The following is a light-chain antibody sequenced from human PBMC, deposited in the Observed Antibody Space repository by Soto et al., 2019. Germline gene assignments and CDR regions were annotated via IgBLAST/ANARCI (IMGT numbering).Light chain of an antibody. CDR3: AAWDDSLSGVV. Sequence: QSVLTQPPSASGTPGQRVTISCSGSSSNIGSNYVYWYQQLPGTAPKLLIYRNNQRPSGVPDRFSGSKSGTSASLAISGLRSEDEADYYCAAWDDSLSGVVFGGGTTLTDL. V-gene: IGLV1-47*01. CDR1: SSNIGSNY. J-gene: IGLJ2*01. CDR2: RNN.